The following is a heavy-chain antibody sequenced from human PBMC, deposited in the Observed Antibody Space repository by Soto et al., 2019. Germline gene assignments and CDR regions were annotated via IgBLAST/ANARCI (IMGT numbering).Heavy chain of an antibody. CDR3: AKARVRIVGANSFDY. V-gene: IGHV3-30*18. J-gene: IGHJ4*02. D-gene: IGHD1-26*01. CDR2: ISDDGDKR. Sequence: SGGSLRLSCVGSGFTFSNCGMHWVRQPPGKGLEWVALISDDGDKRYYADSVRGRLIISRDNSKDTLYLQMNSLGPDDTAVYFCAKARVRIVGANSFDYWGQGTPVTVSS. CDR1: GFTFSNCG.